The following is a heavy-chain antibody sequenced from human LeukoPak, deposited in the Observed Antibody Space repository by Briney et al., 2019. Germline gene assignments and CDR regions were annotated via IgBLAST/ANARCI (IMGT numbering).Heavy chain of an antibody. CDR3: AREPEARGLNWFDP. V-gene: IGHV3-48*04. Sequence: GGSLRLSCIASGFTFSSYSMNWVRQAPGKGLEWVSYISGSGTKIYDADSVKGRFTTSRDNAKNALYLQMSSLRAEDTAVYYCAREPEARGLNWFDPWGPGTLVTVSS. CDR1: GFTFSSYS. J-gene: IGHJ5*02. D-gene: IGHD3/OR15-3a*01. CDR2: ISGSGTKI.